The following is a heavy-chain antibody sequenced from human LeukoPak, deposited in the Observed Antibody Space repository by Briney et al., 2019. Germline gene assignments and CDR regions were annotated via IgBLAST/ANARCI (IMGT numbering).Heavy chain of an antibody. D-gene: IGHD3-10*01. CDR3: ARDPPLLWFGELLEGKYYYYGMDV. Sequence: ASVKVSCMSSGYTFTSYGISWVRQAPGQGLEWMGWISVYNGNTNYAQKLQGRVTMTTDTSTRTAYVELRSLRYDDTAVYYCARDPPLLWFGELLEGKYYYYGMDVWGQGTTVTVSS. CDR1: GYTFTSYG. CDR2: ISVYNGNT. J-gene: IGHJ6*02. V-gene: IGHV1-18*01.